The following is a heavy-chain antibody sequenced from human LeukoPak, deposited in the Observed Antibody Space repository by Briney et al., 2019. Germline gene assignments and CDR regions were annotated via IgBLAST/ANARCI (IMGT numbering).Heavy chain of an antibody. CDR2: IYYSGST. D-gene: IGHD1-26*01. J-gene: IGHJ6*02. V-gene: IGHV4-31*03. Sequence: PSQTLSLTCTVSGGSISSGGYYWSWIRQHPGKGLEWIGYIYYSGSTYYNPSLKSRVTISVDTSKNQFSLKLSSVTAADTAMYYCATLWEPANYYGMDVWGQGTTVTVSS. CDR3: ATLWEPANYYGMDV. CDR1: GGSISSGGYY.